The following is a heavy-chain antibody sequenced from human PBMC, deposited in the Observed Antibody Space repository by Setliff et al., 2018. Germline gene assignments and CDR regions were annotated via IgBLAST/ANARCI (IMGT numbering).Heavy chain of an antibody. Sequence: GGSLRLSCAASGFTFDDYAMHWVRQAPGKGLEWVSGISWNSGSIGYADSVRGRFTISRDNAKNSLYLQMNSLRAEDTAVYYCAKDADSSGYYSRYYGMDVWGQGTTVTVSS. D-gene: IGHD3-22*01. CDR2: ISWNSGSI. J-gene: IGHJ6*02. CDR3: AKDADSSGYYSRYYGMDV. V-gene: IGHV3-9*01. CDR1: GFTFDDYA.